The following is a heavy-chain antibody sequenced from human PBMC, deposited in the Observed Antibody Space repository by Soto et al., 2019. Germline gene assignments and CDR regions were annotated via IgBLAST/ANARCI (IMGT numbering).Heavy chain of an antibody. J-gene: IGHJ4*02. D-gene: IGHD2-21*02. CDR2: ITGSGGST. V-gene: IGHV3-23*01. CDR3: AKDPVGVTRTFDY. CDR1: GFTFSSYA. Sequence: GGSLRLSCAASGFTFSSYAMSWVRQAPGKGLEWVSAITGSGGSTYYADSVKGRFTISRDNSKNTLHLQMNSLRAEDTALYYCAKDPVGVTRTFDYWGQGTLVTVSS.